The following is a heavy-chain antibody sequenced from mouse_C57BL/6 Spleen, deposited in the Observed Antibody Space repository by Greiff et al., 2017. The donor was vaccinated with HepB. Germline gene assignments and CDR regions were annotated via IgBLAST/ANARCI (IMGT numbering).Heavy chain of an antibody. J-gene: IGHJ3*01. Sequence: VQLQQSGPGLVKPSQSLSLTCSVTGYSITSGYYWNWIRQFPGNKLEWMGYISYDGSNNYNPSLKNRISITRDTSKNQFFLKLNSVTTEDTATYYCARDNRAWFAYWGQGTLVTVSA. CDR1: GYSITSGYY. V-gene: IGHV3-6*01. CDR3: ARDNRAWFAY. CDR2: ISYDGSN.